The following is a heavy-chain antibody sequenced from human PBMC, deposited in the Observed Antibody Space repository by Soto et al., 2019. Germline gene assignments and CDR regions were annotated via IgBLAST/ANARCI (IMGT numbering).Heavy chain of an antibody. CDR1: GFTFSSYS. Sequence: GGSLRLSCAASGFTFSSYSMSWVRQAPGKGLEWVSNISGSGGSTYYADSVKGRFTISRDNAKNTLYLQMNSLRAEDTAVYYCAKIVVVTIRDAFDIWGQGTMVTVSS. J-gene: IGHJ3*02. V-gene: IGHV3-23*01. CDR2: ISGSGGST. D-gene: IGHD3-22*01. CDR3: AKIVVVTIRDAFDI.